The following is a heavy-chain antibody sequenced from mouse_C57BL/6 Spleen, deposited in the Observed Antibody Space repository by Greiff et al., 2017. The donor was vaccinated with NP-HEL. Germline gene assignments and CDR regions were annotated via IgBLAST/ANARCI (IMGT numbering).Heavy chain of an antibody. D-gene: IGHD3-3*01. CDR2: ISDGGSYT. CDR3: AGGDPWDFDV. Sequence: EVMLVESGGGLVKPGGSLKLSCAASGFTFSSYAMSWVRQTPEKRLEWVATISDGGSYTYYPDNVKGRFTISRDNAKNNLYLQMSHLKSEDTAMYYCAGGDPWDFDVWGTGTTVTVSS. V-gene: IGHV5-4*03. J-gene: IGHJ1*03. CDR1: GFTFSSYA.